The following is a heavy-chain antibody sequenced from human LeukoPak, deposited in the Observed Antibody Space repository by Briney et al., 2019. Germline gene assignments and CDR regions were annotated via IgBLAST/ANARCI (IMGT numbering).Heavy chain of an antibody. CDR1: GVSISSGGHS. Sequence: PSETLSLTCAVSGVSISSGGHSWSWLRQPPGKGLEWIGYIYYSGSTHYNPSLKSRVSISVDTTKNEFSLTLSSMTAADTAVYYCARDVDGVFDYWGQGTLVTVSS. V-gene: IGHV4-30-4*07. D-gene: IGHD4-17*01. CDR3: ARDVDGVFDY. J-gene: IGHJ4*02. CDR2: IYYSGST.